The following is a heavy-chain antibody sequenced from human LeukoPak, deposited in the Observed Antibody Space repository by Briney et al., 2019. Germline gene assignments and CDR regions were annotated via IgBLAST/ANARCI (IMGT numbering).Heavy chain of an antibody. J-gene: IGHJ3*02. Sequence: GGSLRLSCVASGFTFSDFAMSWVRQTPGKRLEWVPSTDGTGGDSYYADAVKGRFTISRDDSRDTLYLQMNSLKAEDTAVYYCAKDAFSYNGVFDPSDIWGQGTMVTVSS. CDR1: GFTFSDFA. V-gene: IGHV3-23*01. CDR3: AKDAFSYNGVFDPSDI. D-gene: IGHD3-3*01. CDR2: TDGTGGDS.